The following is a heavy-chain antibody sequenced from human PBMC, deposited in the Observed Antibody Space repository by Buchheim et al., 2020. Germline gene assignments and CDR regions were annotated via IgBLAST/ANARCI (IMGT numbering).Heavy chain of an antibody. CDR2: INHSGST. Sequence: QVQLQQWGAGLLKPSETLSLTCAVYGGSFSGYYWSWIRQPPGKGLEWIGEINHSGSTNYNPSLKRRVTXSVDTSKNQLSLKRTSVTAADTAVYYCARGRGIIQENWFDPWGQGTL. CDR1: GGSFSGYY. J-gene: IGHJ5*02. D-gene: IGHD3-16*01. CDR3: ARGRGIIQENWFDP. V-gene: IGHV4-34*01.